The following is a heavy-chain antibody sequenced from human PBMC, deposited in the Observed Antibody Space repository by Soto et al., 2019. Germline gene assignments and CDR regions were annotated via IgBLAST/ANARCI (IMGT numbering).Heavy chain of an antibody. CDR2: IYPGGSDT. CDR3: ARLQGIAVAGTPFEAFDI. J-gene: IGHJ3*02. V-gene: IGHV5-51*01. CDR1: GYSFTSYW. Sequence: GESLKISCKGSGYSFTSYWIGWVRQMPGKGLEWMGIIYPGGSDTRYSPSFQGQVTISADKSISTAYLQWSSLKASDTAMYYCARLQGIAVAGTPFEAFDIWGQGTMVTVSS. D-gene: IGHD6-19*01.